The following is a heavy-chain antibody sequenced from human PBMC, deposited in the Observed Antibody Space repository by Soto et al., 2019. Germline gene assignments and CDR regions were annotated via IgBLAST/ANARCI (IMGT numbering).Heavy chain of an antibody. D-gene: IGHD3-22*01. J-gene: IGHJ4*02. CDR3: AREPYYYASSGYYPFDY. CDR1: CYTFTSYG. Sequence: ASGKVSCKASCYTFTSYGISWVRQAPGQGLEWMGWISAYNGNTNYAQRLQGRVTMTTDTSTSTAYMELRSLRSDDKAVYYCAREPYYYASSGYYPFDYWGQGTLVTVSS. V-gene: IGHV1-18*01. CDR2: ISAYNGNT.